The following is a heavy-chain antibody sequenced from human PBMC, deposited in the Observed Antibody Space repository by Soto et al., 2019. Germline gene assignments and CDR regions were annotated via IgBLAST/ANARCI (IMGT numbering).Heavy chain of an antibody. D-gene: IGHD2-15*01. Sequence: GGSLRLSCAASGFTFSSYGMHWVRQAPGKGLEWVAVISYDGSNKYYADSVKGRFTISRDNSKNTLYLQMTNMDPVDTATYYCAHVLVVVANYGMDVWGQGTTVTVSS. CDR1: GFTFSSYG. CDR3: AHVLVVVANYGMDV. V-gene: IGHV3-30*03. CDR2: ISYDGSNK. J-gene: IGHJ6*02.